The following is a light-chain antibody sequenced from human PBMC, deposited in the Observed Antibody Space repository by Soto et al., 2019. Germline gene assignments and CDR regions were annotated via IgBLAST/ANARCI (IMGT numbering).Light chain of an antibody. Sequence: QSLLTPPSGVSRSPGQSCTIGRRRTNSDVGAYNYGSWYQQHPGKAPNLMIYDVSNRPSGVPDRFSGSKSGNTASLIISGLQAEDEADYYCCSYGASAYVFGTGTKVTGL. V-gene: IGLV2-11*02. CDR1: NSDVGAYNY. CDR3: CSYGASAYV. CDR2: DVS. J-gene: IGLJ1*01.